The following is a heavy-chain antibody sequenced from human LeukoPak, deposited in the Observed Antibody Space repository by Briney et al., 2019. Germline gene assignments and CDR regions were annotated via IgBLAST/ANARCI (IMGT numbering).Heavy chain of an antibody. CDR1: GFSLGTSGVG. CDR2: ISWDDDK. V-gene: IGHV2-5*02. CDR3: AHSGMITFGGVIVDFDY. D-gene: IGHD3-16*02. J-gene: IGHJ4*02. Sequence: SGPTLVRPPQTLTLTCTFSGFSLGTSGVGVGWFRQPPGKALEWLALISWDDDKRYSPSLKSRLTITNDTSKNQVVLTMTNMDPVDTATYYFAHSGMITFGGVIVDFDYGGQGTLVTVSS.